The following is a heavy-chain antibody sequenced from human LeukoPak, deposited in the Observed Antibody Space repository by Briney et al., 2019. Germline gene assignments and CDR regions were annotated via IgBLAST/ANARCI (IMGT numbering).Heavy chain of an antibody. Sequence: GAPRKTSGKASGSSSTSYWIGGVRQQPGKGLGWLGIIYPGDSDTRYSPSFQGQVTISADKSISTAYRQWSSLKASDTAMYYCARRRVGVAVAVQRWAFVIWGQGTMWAVSS. V-gene: IGHV5-51*01. CDR3: ARRRVGVAVAVQRWAFVI. CDR1: GSSSTSYW. J-gene: IGHJ3*02. D-gene: IGHD6-19*01. CDR2: IYPGDSDT.